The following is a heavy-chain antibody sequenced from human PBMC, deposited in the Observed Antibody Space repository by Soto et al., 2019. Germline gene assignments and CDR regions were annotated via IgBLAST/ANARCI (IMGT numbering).Heavy chain of an antibody. CDR3: ARALITYYYGSGSYYNHHFDY. CDR1: GGSFSGYY. Sequence: PSETLSLTCAVYGGSFSGYYWSWIRQPPGKGLEWIGEINHSGSTNYNPSLKSRVTISVDTSKNQFSLKLSSVTAADTAVYYCARALITYYYGSGSYYNHHFDYWGQGTLVTVSS. D-gene: IGHD3-10*01. J-gene: IGHJ4*02. V-gene: IGHV4-34*01. CDR2: INHSGST.